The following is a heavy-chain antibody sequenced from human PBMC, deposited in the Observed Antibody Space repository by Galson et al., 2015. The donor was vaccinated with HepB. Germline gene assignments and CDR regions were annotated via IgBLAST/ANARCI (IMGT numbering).Heavy chain of an antibody. CDR2: IVVGSGNT. Sequence: SVKVSCKASGFTFTSSAMQWVRQARGQRLEWIGWIVVGSGNTNYAQKFQERVTIIRDMSTSTAYMELSSLRSEDTAVYYCAAVPGALLEWPILLWGQGTLVTVSS. J-gene: IGHJ4*02. V-gene: IGHV1-58*02. CDR3: AAVPGALLEWPILL. D-gene: IGHD3-3*02. CDR1: GFTFTSSA.